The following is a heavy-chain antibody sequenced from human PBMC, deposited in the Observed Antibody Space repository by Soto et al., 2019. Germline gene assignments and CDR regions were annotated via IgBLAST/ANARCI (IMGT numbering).Heavy chain of an antibody. CDR3: ARGRASWYWDF. V-gene: IGHV1-3*01. Sequence: ASVKVSFKTFGYTFTNYVIHWLRQAPGQGLEWMGWINAGTGNTKYSQKLQDRLTISRDTSATTAYLDLSRLASEDTAVYYCARGRASWYWDFWGHGTLVTVSS. CDR2: INAGTGNT. CDR1: GYTFTNYV. J-gene: IGHJ4*01. D-gene: IGHD2-8*02.